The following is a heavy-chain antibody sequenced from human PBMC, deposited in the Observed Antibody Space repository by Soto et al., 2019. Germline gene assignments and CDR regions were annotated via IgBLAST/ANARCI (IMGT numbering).Heavy chain of an antibody. D-gene: IGHD3-9*01. CDR3: ARDPHVSYDILTGYPYYGMDV. Sequence: GASVKVSCKASGYTFTSYYMHWVRQAPGQGLEWMGIINPSGGSTSYAQKFQGRVTMTRDTSTSTVYMELSSLRSEDTAVYYCARDPHVSYDILTGYPYYGMDVWGQGTTVTVSS. CDR2: INPSGGST. CDR1: GYTFTSYY. V-gene: IGHV1-46*01. J-gene: IGHJ6*02.